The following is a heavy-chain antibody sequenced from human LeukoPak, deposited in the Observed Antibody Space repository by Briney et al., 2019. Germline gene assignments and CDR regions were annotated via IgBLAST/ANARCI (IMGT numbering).Heavy chain of an antibody. J-gene: IGHJ6*02. CDR3: ARGLATHFYYYGMDV. CDR1: GGSFSGYY. V-gene: IGHV4-34*01. CDR2: INHSGST. D-gene: IGHD3-3*02. Sequence: SETLSLACAVYGGSFSGYYWSWIRQPPGKGLEWIGEINHSGSTNYNPSLKSRVTISVDTSKNQFSLKLSSVTAADTAVYYCARGLATHFYYYGMDVWGQGTTVTVSS.